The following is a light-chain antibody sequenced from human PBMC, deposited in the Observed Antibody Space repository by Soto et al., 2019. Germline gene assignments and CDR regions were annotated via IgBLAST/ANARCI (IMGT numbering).Light chain of an antibody. CDR2: EGS. J-gene: IGKJ5*01. CDR1: QDIRGA. V-gene: IGKV1-13*02. Sequence: AIQLTQSPSSLSATVGDRFTITCRASQDIRGALAWDQQKPGKAPKMLIYEGSTLESGVPLRFSGISSGTDFTLTISSLPPVDLATYYCQQFNSNQITFGQGTRLEIK. CDR3: QQFNSNQIT.